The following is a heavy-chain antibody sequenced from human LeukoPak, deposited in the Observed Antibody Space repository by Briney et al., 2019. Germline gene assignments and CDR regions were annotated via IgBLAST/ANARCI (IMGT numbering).Heavy chain of an antibody. J-gene: IGHJ5*02. CDR3: ARARFGYSYGPNWFDP. D-gene: IGHD5-18*01. Sequence: SETLSLTCTVSGGSISSYYWSWLRQPPGKGLEWIGYIYYSGSTNYNPSLKSRVTISVDTSKNQFSLKLSSVTAADTAVYYCARARFGYSYGPNWFDPWGQGTLVTVSS. CDR2: IYYSGST. CDR1: GGSISSYY. V-gene: IGHV4-59*01.